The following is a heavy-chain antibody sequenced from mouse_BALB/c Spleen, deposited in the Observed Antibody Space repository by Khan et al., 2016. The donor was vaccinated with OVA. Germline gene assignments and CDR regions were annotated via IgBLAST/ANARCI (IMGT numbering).Heavy chain of an antibody. Sequence: VQLKESGPGLVKPSQSLSLTCTVTGYSITSDYAWNWIRQFPGNKLEWMGYISSTGGTSYNPSLKSRISITRDTSKNQFFLQLKSVTAEDTANYYCARSLYYSYGYALDCWGRGTLVTVSS. V-gene: IGHV3-2*02. CDR3: ARSLYYSYGYALDC. CDR2: ISSTGGT. D-gene: IGHD2-14*01. J-gene: IGHJ4*01. CDR1: GYSITSDYA.